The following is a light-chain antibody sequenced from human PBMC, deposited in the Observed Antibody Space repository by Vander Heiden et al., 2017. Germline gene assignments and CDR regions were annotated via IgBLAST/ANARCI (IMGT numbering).Light chain of an antibody. Sequence: QPVLTQSSSASASLGSSVKLTCTLSSGHSSYIIAWHQQQPGKAPRYLMKLEGSGSYNKGSGVPDRFSGASSGAERNLTISNLQSEDEAGDYCATWDSNIGVFGGGTKLTVL. V-gene: IGLV4-60*03. J-gene: IGLJ3*02. CDR3: ATWDSNIGV. CDR2: LEGSGSY. CDR1: SGHSSYI.